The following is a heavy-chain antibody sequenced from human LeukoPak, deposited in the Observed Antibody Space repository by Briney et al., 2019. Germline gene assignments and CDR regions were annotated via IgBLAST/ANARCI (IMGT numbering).Heavy chain of an antibody. CDR2: IIPVLDVA. J-gene: IGHJ4*02. Sequence: SVKVSCKASGDTFSSYALSWVRQAPGQGLEWMGRIIPVLDVATYAPVFQGRVTVTADKSTSTVYMDLSSLTSEDTAVYFCARSSGIGGYYFDYWGQGTLVTVSS. V-gene: IGHV1-69*04. CDR1: GDTFSSYA. D-gene: IGHD3-16*01. CDR3: ARSSGIGGYYFDY.